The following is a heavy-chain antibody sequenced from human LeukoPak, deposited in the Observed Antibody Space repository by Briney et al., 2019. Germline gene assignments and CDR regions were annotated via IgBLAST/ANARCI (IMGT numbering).Heavy chain of an antibody. D-gene: IGHD3-22*01. J-gene: IGHJ4*02. V-gene: IGHV1-2*02. CDR1: GYTFTGYY. CDR3: ARWKSSSGYYYAMLGGFDY. Sequence: ASVKVSCKASGYTFTGYYMHWVRQAPGQGLEWMGWINPNSGGTNYAQKLQGRVTMTRDTSISTAYMGLSRLRSDDTAVYYCARWKSSSGYYYAMLGGFDYWGQGTLVTVSS. CDR2: INPNSGGT.